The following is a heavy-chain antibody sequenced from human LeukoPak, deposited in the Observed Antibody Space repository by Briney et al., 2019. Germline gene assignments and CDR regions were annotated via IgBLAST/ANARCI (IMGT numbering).Heavy chain of an antibody. D-gene: IGHD4-17*01. J-gene: IGHJ4*02. CDR3: AGDRHDYGDYPVRN. Sequence: SVEVSCKASGGTFSSYAISWVRQAPGQGLEWMGRIIPIFGTANYAQKFQGRVTITTDESTSTAYMELSSLRSDDTAVYYCAGDRHDYGDYPVRNCGQGTLVTVSS. CDR1: GGTFSSYA. CDR2: IIPIFGTA. V-gene: IGHV1-69*05.